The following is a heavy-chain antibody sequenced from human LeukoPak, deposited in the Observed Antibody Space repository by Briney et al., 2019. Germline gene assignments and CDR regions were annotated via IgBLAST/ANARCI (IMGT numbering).Heavy chain of an antibody. CDR3: ARDLITIFGVAFDY. D-gene: IGHD3-3*01. CDR1: GGTFSSYA. J-gene: IGHJ4*02. CDR2: IIPILGIA. V-gene: IGHV1-69*04. Sequence: ASVKVSCKASGGTFSSYAISWVRQAPGQGLEWMGRIIPILGIANYAQKFQGRVTITADKSTSTAYMELSSLRPEDTAVYYCARDLITIFGVAFDYWGQGTLVTVSS.